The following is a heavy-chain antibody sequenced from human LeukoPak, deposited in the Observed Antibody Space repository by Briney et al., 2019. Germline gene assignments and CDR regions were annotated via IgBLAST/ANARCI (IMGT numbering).Heavy chain of an antibody. V-gene: IGHV3-53*01. CDR3: AREYPHYCSSTSCRDAFDI. CDR1: GFTVSSNY. Sequence: GGSLRLSCAASGFTVSSNYMSWVRQAPGKGLEWVSVIYSGGSTYYADSVKGRFTISRDNSKNTLYLQMNSLRAEDTAVYYCAREYPHYCSSTSCRDAFDIWGQGTMVTVSS. J-gene: IGHJ3*02. CDR2: IYSGGST. D-gene: IGHD2-2*01.